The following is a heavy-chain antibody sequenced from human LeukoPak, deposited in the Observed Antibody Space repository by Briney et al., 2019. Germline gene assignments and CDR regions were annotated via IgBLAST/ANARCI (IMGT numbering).Heavy chain of an antibody. CDR3: AKIRSAAPALYYFDY. CDR1: GFAFSSYS. Sequence: GGSLRLSCAASGFAFSSYSMNWVRQAPGKGLEWVSSISSSSSYIYYADSVKGRFTISRDNSKNTLYLQMSSLRAEDTAIYYCAKIRSAAPALYYFDYWGQGTLVTVSS. J-gene: IGHJ4*02. D-gene: IGHD6-6*01. CDR2: ISSSSSYI. V-gene: IGHV3-21*04.